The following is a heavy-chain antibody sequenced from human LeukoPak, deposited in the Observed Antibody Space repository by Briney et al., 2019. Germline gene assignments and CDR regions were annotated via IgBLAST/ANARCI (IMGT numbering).Heavy chain of an antibody. CDR2: IYYSGST. V-gene: IGHV4-31*03. CDR1: GGSISSGGYY. Sequence: PSQTLSLTCTVSGGSISSGGYYWSWIRQHPGKGLEWIGYIYYSGSTYYNPSLKSRVTISVDTSKNQFSLKLSSVTAADPAVYYCARVIHSRDELFDYWGQGTLVTVSS. CDR3: ARVIHSRDELFDY. D-gene: IGHD1-26*01. J-gene: IGHJ4*02.